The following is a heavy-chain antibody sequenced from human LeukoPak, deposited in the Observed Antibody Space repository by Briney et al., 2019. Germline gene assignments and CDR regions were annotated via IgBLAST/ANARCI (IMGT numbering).Heavy chain of an antibody. D-gene: IGHD4-17*01. CDR1: GFTFSSYS. V-gene: IGHV3-23*01. CDR3: AKSAPSMTTVTTYFDY. J-gene: IGHJ4*02. CDR2: ISGSGGST. Sequence: PGGSLRLSCAASGFTFSSYSMNWVRQAPGKGLEWVSAISGSGGSTYYADSVKGRFTISRDNSKNTLYLQMNSLRAEDTAVYYCAKSAPSMTTVTTYFDYWGQGTLVTVSS.